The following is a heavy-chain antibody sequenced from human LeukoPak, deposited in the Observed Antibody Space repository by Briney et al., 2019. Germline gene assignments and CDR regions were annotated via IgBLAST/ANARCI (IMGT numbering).Heavy chain of an antibody. D-gene: IGHD3-10*01. CDR3: ARDGSKEGTVLLWFGESSDAFDI. V-gene: IGHV1-69*04. Sequence: GASVKVSCKASGSTFTSFDINWVRQAPGQGLEWMGRIIPILGIANYAQKFQGRVTIAADKSTSTAYMELSSLRSEDTAVYYCARDGSKEGTVLLWFGESSDAFDIWGQGTMVTVSS. CDR1: GSTFTSFD. J-gene: IGHJ3*02. CDR2: IIPILGIA.